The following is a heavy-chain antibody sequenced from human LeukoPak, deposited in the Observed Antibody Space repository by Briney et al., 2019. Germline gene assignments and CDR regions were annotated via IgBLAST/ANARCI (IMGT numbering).Heavy chain of an antibody. V-gene: IGHV3-21*01. D-gene: IGHD5-18*01. CDR1: GFTFSTYT. CDR3: ARFHTAMAYYYYGMDV. J-gene: IGHJ6*02. CDR2: ISSSSSYV. Sequence: GGSLRLSCAASGFTFSTYTLNWVRQAPGKGLEWVSSISSSSSYVYYADSVKGRFTISRDNAKNSLCLQMNSLRAEDTAVYYCARFHTAMAYYYYGMDVWGQGTTVTVSS.